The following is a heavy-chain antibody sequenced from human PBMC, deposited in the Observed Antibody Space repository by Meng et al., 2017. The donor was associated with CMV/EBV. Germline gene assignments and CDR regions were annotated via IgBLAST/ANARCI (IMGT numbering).Heavy chain of an antibody. CDR3: ARSTVTRRGPGAPNYYYYGMDV. CDR2: IIPILGIA. Sequence: SVKVSCKASGGTFSSYAISWVRQAPGQGLEWMGGIIPILGIANYAQKFQGRVTIAADKSTSTAYMELSSLRSEDTAVYYCARSTVTRRGPGAPNYYYYGMDVWGQGTTVTVSS. V-gene: IGHV1-69*10. J-gene: IGHJ6*02. D-gene: IGHD4-11*01. CDR1: GGTFSSYA.